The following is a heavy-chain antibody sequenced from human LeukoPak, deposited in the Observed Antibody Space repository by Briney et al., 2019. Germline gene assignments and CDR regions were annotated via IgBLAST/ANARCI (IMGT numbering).Heavy chain of an antibody. CDR2: INGGGDNT. CDR1: GFTFCDYA. Sequence: GGSLRLSCTASGFTFCDYAMSSVREAPGKGLEWVSAINGGGDNTYYADSVKGRFTISRDNSNSTLLLYLNSLRAGDTAVYYCARDDWTSWGQGTLVTVSS. D-gene: IGHD2-21*01. J-gene: IGHJ4*02. V-gene: IGHV3-23*01. CDR3: ARDDWTS.